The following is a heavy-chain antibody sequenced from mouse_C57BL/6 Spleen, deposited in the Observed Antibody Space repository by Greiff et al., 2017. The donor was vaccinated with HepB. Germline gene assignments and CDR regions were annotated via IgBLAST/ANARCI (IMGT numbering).Heavy chain of an antibody. Sequence: VQLQQSGPELVKPGDSVTISCKASGYSFTDYNMNWVKQSNGKSLEWIGVINPNYGTTSYNQKFKGKATLTVDQYSSTAYMQLNSLTSEDSAVYYCEREGEGRGEFDYWGQGTTLTVSS. D-gene: IGHD3-3*01. CDR2: INPNYGTT. CDR1: GYSFTDYN. V-gene: IGHV1-39*01. CDR3: EREGEGRGEFDY. J-gene: IGHJ2*01.